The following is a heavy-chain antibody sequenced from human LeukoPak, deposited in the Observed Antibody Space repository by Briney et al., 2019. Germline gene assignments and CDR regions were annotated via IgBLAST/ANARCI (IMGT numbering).Heavy chain of an antibody. D-gene: IGHD3-22*01. V-gene: IGHV4-34*01. CDR2: INHSGST. CDR1: GGSFSGYY. Sequence: SETLSLTCAVYGGSFSGYYWSWIRQPPGKGLEWNGEINHSGSTNYNPSLKSRVTISVDTSKNQFSLKLSSVTAADTAVYYCARGRRYYDTPGGFDIWGQGTMVTVSS. CDR3: ARGRRYYDTPGGFDI. J-gene: IGHJ3*02.